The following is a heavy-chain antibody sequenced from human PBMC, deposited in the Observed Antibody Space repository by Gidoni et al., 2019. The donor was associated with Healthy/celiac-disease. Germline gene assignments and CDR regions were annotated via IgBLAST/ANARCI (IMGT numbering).Heavy chain of an antibody. V-gene: IGHV4-31*03. J-gene: IGHJ2*01. CDR3: ARDGKYYYDSSGYQYWYFDL. CDR2: IYYSGST. CDR1: GGSISMGGYY. D-gene: IGHD3-22*01. Sequence: QVQLQESGPGLVKPSQSLSLPCTVSGGSISMGGYYWCWIRQPPGKGLEWIGYIYYSGSTYYNPSLKSRVTISVDTSKNQFSLKLSSVTAADTAVYYCARDGKYYYDSSGYQYWYFDLWGRGTLVTVSS.